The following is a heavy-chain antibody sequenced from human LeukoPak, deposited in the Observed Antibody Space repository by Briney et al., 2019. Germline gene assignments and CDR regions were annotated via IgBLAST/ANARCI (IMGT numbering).Heavy chain of an antibody. V-gene: IGHV3-23*01. CDR1: GFNFGTYV. D-gene: IGHD3-22*01. CDR3: AKAGQYYYDSSGYFADY. CDR2: ISGSGGST. Sequence: GGSLRLSCAASGFNFGTYVMTWVRQAPGKGLEWVSAISGSGGSTYYADSVKGRFTISRDNSKNTLYLQMNSLRAEDTAVYYCAKAGQYYYDSSGYFADYWGQGTLVTVSS. J-gene: IGHJ4*02.